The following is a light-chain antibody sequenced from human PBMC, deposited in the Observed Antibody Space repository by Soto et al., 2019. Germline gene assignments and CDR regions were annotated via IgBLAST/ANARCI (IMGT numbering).Light chain of an antibody. Sequence: IQMTQSPSTLSASVGDRVTITCRASQKINTWVAWYQQRPGKAPKFLIYEASSLEPGVPSRFSGSGSGTDFTLTISSLQPDDFATYYCQQYEIYPLTFGGGTQVA. V-gene: IGKV1-5*03. CDR1: QKINTW. CDR2: EAS. J-gene: IGKJ4*02. CDR3: QQYEIYPLT.